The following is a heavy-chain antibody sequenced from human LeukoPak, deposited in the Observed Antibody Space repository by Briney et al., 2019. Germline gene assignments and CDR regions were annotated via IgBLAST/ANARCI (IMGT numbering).Heavy chain of an antibody. Sequence: SETLSLTCTVSGGSVSSNSYYWGWIRQPPGKGLEWVGSIYYSGSTYYNPSLKSRVTISVDTSKNQFSLKLSSVTAADTAVYYCARHPALYRYQRLVYFDYWGQGTLVTVSS. D-gene: IGHD2-2*01. CDR3: ARHPALYRYQRLVYFDY. CDR1: GGSVSSNSYY. V-gene: IGHV4-39*01. CDR2: IYYSGST. J-gene: IGHJ4*02.